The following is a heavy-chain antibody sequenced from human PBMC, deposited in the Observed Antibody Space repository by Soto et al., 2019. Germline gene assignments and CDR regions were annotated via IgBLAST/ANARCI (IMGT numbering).Heavy chain of an antibody. Sequence: GASVKVSCKDSGFTFTSSAVQWVRQAPGQGLEWMGGVIPIFGTANYAQKFQGRVTITADESTSTAYMELSSLRSENTAVYYCAARGRLVGATRDYDYYYGMDVWGQGTTVTGS. D-gene: IGHD1-26*01. J-gene: IGHJ6*02. CDR2: VIPIFGTA. CDR1: GFTFTSSA. V-gene: IGHV1-69*13. CDR3: AARGRLVGATRDYDYYYGMDV.